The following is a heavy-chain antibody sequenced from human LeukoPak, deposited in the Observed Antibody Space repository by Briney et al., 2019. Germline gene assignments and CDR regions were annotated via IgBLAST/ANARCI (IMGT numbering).Heavy chain of an antibody. D-gene: IGHD5-24*01. CDR2: LSDSGDNT. CDR3: AKGHDRDGYSY. V-gene: IGHV3-23*01. Sequence: GGSLRLSCAAPGITFTSYATTWVRQAPGKGLEWVSSLSDSGDNTYYADSVKGRFTISRDNSKNTLYLQMNSLRAEDTAVYYCAKGHDRDGYSYWGQGILVTVSS. CDR1: GITFTSYA. J-gene: IGHJ4*02.